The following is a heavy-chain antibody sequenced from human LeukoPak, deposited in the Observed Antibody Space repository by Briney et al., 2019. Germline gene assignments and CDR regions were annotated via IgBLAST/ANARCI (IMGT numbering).Heavy chain of an antibody. J-gene: IGHJ4*02. CDR1: GFTFSSYS. CDR3: ARDAYSSSRNDY. D-gene: IGHD6-13*01. V-gene: IGHV3-48*01. Sequence: GGSLRLSCAASGFTFSSYSMNWVRQAPGKGLEWVSQISRSSSTIYYADSVKGRFIISRDNARNSVFLQMNSVRAEDTAVYYCARDAYSSSRNDYWGQGTLVTVSS. CDR2: ISRSSSTI.